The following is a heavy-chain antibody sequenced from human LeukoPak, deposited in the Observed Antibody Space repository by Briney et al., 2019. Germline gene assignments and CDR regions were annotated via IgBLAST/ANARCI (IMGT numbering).Heavy chain of an antibody. Sequence: SETLSLTCAVYGGSFSGYYWSWIRQPPGKGLEWIGEINHSGSTNYNPSLKSRVTISVDTSKNQFSLKLSSVTAADTAVYYCARRVAAAGTPGWFDPWGQGTLVTVSS. CDR1: GGSFSGYY. J-gene: IGHJ5*02. CDR3: ARRVAAAGTPGWFDP. D-gene: IGHD6-13*01. CDR2: INHSGST. V-gene: IGHV4-34*01.